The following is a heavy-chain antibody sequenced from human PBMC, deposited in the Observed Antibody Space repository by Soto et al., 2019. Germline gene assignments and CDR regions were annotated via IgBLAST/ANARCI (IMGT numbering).Heavy chain of an antibody. CDR3: ARGRSGWYWRLGV. CDR2: INPNSGGT. J-gene: IGHJ6*02. V-gene: IGHV1-2*02. CDR1: GYTFTGYY. Sequence: QVQLVQSGAEVQKPGASVKVSCKASGYTFTGYYMHWVRQAPGQGLEWMGWINPNSGGTNYAQKFQGRVTMTRDTTNSKAYMELSRLRSDDTAVYCCARGRSGWYWRLGVWGQGTTVNVSS. D-gene: IGHD6-19*01.